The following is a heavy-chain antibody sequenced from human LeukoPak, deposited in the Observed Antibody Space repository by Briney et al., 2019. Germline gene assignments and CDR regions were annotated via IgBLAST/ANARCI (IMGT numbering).Heavy chain of an antibody. D-gene: IGHD4-23*01. J-gene: IGHJ5*02. CDR2: IYYSGGT. V-gene: IGHV4-31*03. CDR1: GGSISRGGYY. CDR3: AVVVTATDNWFDP. Sequence: SETLSLTSTVSGGSISRGGYYWSWIRQHPGKGLEWIGFIYYSGGTYYNPSLKSRVTISVDTSKSQFSLKLSSVTAADTAVYYCAVVVTATDNWFDPWGQGTLVTVSS.